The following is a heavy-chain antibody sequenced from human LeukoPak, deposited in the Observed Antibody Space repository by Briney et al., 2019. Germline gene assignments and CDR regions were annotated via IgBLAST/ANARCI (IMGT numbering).Heavy chain of an antibody. CDR2: ISWNSGSI. CDR1: GFTFDDYA. Sequence: GGSLRLSCAASGFTFDDYAMHWVRQAPGKGLEWVSGISWNSGSIGYADSVKGRFTISRDNAKNSLYLQMNSLRAEDTALYYCAKDINDSSGAPDYWDQGTLVTVSS. D-gene: IGHD3-22*01. J-gene: IGHJ4*02. V-gene: IGHV3-9*01. CDR3: AKDINDSSGAPDY.